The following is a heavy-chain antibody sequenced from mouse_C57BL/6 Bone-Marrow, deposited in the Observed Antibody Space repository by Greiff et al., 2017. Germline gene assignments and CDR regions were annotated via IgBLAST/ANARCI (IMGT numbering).Heavy chain of an antibody. D-gene: IGHD2-4*01. CDR3: GRRGLTRIGFDY. CDR2: ISDGGSYT. V-gene: IGHV5-6*03. Sequence: EVKVVESGGGLVKPGGSLKLSCAASGFTFSSYAMSWVRQTPEKRLEWVATISDGGSYTYYPDSVKGRFTITRDKSKNTLSLQMSSLKSEDTAIDYCGRRGLTRIGFDYWGQGTTLTVAS. CDR1: GFTFSSYA. J-gene: IGHJ2*01.